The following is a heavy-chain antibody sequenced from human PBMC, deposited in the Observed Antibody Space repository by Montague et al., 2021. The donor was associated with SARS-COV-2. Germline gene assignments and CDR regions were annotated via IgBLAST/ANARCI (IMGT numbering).Heavy chain of an antibody. Sequence: SLRLSCAASGFTFDDYGMSWVRQAPGKGLEWVSGINWNGGSTGYADSVKGRFTISRDNSKNSLYLQINSLRTEDTALYYCAKDGADIIVVRLIYMDVWGKGTTVTVSS. CDR1: GFTFDDYG. CDR2: INWNGGST. J-gene: IGHJ6*03. CDR3: AKDGADIIVVRLIYMDV. V-gene: IGHV3-20*04. D-gene: IGHD2-2*01.